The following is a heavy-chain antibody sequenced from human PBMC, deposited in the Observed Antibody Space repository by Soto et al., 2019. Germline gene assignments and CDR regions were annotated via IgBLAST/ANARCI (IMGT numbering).Heavy chain of an antibody. J-gene: IGHJ4*02. D-gene: IGHD1-26*01. V-gene: IGHV3-30*18. CDR2: ISYDGSNK. Sequence: QVQLVASGGGVVQPGRSLRLSCAASGFTFSSYGMHWVRQAPGKELEWVAVISYDGSNKYYADSVKGRFTISRDNSKNTLYLQMNSLRAEDTAVYYCAKDLLVVGATPAYYWGQGTLVTVSS. CDR3: AKDLLVVGATPAYY. CDR1: GFTFSSYG.